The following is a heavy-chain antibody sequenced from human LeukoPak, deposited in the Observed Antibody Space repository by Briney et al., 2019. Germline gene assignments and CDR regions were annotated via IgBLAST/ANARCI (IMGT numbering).Heavy chain of an antibody. CDR1: GFTFSTYS. CDR2: ISSSSSTI. J-gene: IGHJ4*02. CDR3: ARMHYFDY. Sequence: AGGSLRLSCAASGFTFSTYSMNWGRQGPGMGLEWVSYISSSSSTIFYADSVKGRFTISRDNAKNSLYLQMNSLRDEDTAVYYCARMHYFDYWGQGTLVTVSS. V-gene: IGHV3-48*02.